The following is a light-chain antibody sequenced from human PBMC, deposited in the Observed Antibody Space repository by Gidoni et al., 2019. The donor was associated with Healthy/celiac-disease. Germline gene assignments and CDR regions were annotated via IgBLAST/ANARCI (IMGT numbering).Light chain of an antibody. V-gene: IGLV3-1*01. Sequence: SYELTQPPSVSVSPGQTASITCSADKLGDKYASWYQQKPGQSPVLVIYQDSKRPSGIPERISGSNSGNTATLTISGTQAMDEADYYCQAWDSSTAVVFGGGTKLTVL. J-gene: IGLJ2*01. CDR3: QAWDSSTAVV. CDR1: KLGDKY. CDR2: QDS.